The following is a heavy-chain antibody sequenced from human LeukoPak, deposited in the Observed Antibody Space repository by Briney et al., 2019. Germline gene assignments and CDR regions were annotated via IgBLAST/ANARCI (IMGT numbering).Heavy chain of an antibody. D-gene: IGHD5-18*01. Sequence: SETLSLTCTVSGYSISSGYYWGWIRQPPGKGLEWIGSIYHSGSTYYNPSLKSRVTISVDTSKNQFSLKLSSVTAADTAVYYCARTTEGGYTYGYFYYYYMDVWGKGTTVTISS. CDR1: GYSISSGYY. CDR2: IYHSGST. CDR3: ARTTEGGYTYGYFYYYYMDV. V-gene: IGHV4-38-2*02. J-gene: IGHJ6*03.